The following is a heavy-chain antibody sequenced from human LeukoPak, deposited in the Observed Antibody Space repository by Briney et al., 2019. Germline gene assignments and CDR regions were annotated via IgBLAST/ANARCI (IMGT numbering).Heavy chain of an antibody. CDR2: IRSKAYGGTT. Sequence: GRSLRLSCTASGFTFGDYAMSWVRQAPGKGLEWVGFIRSKAYGGTTEYAASVKGRFTISRDDSKSIAYLQMNSLKTEDTAVYYCTRDPLAVAGTSYYYYGMDVWGQGTTVTVSS. CDR3: TRDPLAVAGTSYYYYGMDV. D-gene: IGHD6-19*01. CDR1: GFTFGDYA. V-gene: IGHV3-49*04. J-gene: IGHJ6*02.